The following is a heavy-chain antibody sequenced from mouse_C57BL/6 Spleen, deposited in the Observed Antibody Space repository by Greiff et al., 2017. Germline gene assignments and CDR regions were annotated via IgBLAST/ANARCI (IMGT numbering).Heavy chain of an antibody. CDR3: AREDYGNYGYFDV. V-gene: IGHV1-19*01. D-gene: IGHD2-1*01. Sequence: VQLQQSGPVLVKPGASVKMSCKASGYTFTDYYMNWVKQSHGKSLEWIGVINPYNGGTSYNQKFKGKATLTVDKSSSTAYMELNSLTSEDSAVYYCAREDYGNYGYFDVWGTGATVTVSS. CDR1: GYTFTDYY. CDR2: INPYNGGT. J-gene: IGHJ1*03.